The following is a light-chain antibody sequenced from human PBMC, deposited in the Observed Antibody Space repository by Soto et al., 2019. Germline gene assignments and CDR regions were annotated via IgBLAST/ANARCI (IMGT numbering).Light chain of an antibody. Sequence: QSALTQPRSVSRSPGQSVTISCTGTSSDVGGYNYVSWYQQHPGKAPKLMIYDVNKRPSGVPDRFSGSKSGKTASLTISGLQAEDEADYYCCSYAGRYTYVFGTGTKVTVL. CDR2: DVN. CDR3: CSYAGRYTYV. J-gene: IGLJ1*01. CDR1: SSDVGGYNY. V-gene: IGLV2-11*01.